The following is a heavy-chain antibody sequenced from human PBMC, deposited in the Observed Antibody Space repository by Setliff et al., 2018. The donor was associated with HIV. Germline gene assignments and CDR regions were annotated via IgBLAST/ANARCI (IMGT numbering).Heavy chain of an antibody. CDR3: ARSSSSWSGWFDP. Sequence: ASETLSLTCTVSSDSIRFYYWTWIRQPPGKGLEWIGNVYYTGSTNYNPSLKSRITISIDTSKNQFSLKLSSVTAADTAVYYCARSSSSWSGWFDPWGQGTLVTVSS. CDR1: SDSIRFYY. D-gene: IGHD6-13*01. CDR2: VYYTGST. V-gene: IGHV4-59*08. J-gene: IGHJ5*02.